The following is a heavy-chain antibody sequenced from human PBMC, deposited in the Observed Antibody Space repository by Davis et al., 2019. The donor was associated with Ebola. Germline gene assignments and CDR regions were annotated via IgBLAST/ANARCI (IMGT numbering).Heavy chain of an antibody. J-gene: IGHJ6*04. D-gene: IGHD6-13*01. Sequence: GSLRLSCAVYGGSFSGYYWSWIRQAPGKGLEWIGEITHSGSANYNPSLKSRVTISVDTSKNQFSLKLSSVTAADTAVYYCAREIAAVRYYYYYYGMDVWGKGTMVTVSS. CDR2: ITHSGSA. CDR1: GGSFSGYY. CDR3: AREIAAVRYYYYYYGMDV. V-gene: IGHV4-34*01.